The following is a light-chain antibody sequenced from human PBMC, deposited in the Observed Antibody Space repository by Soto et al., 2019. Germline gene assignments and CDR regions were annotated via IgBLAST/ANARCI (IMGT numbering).Light chain of an antibody. J-gene: IGLJ3*02. V-gene: IGLV4-60*02. CDR2: LEGTGNY. CDR3: ETWDFNTRV. Sequence: QSVLTQSSSASASLGSSVKLTCTLSSGHSSYIIAWHQQQPGKAPRYLMKLEGTGNYNKGSGVPDRFSGSSSGADRYLTISNLQFEDEADYYCETWDFNTRVFGGGTEVTVL. CDR1: SGHSSYI.